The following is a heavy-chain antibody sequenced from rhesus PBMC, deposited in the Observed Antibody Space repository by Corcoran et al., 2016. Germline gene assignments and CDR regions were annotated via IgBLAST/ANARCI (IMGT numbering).Heavy chain of an antibody. CDR3: ARDGDTVGTAYVDY. Sequence: QVQLQQWGEGLVKPSETLSLTCAVYGGSISGYYSWSWIRQPQGKGLEWIGYIYGNSASTNYNTSLNTRVTISKDKSKNQFSPKLSSVTAADTAVYYCARDGDTVGTAYVDYWGQGVLVTVSS. V-gene: IGHV4-73*01. J-gene: IGHJ4*01. CDR1: GGSISGYYS. CDR2: IYGNSAST. D-gene: IGHD5-42*01.